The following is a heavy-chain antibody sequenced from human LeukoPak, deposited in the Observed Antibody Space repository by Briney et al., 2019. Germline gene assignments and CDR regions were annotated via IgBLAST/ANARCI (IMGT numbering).Heavy chain of an antibody. CDR1: GFTFSTHD. V-gene: IGHV3-13*04. Sequence: PGGSLRLSCAASGFTFSTHDMHWVRQATGKGLEWVSGINPAGDTYYPGSVKGRFTISREDAKNSFYLQMNSLRAGDTAVYYCARGDCSGGSCSSMDVWGQGTTVTVSS. CDR3: ARGDCSGGSCSSMDV. CDR2: INPAGDT. D-gene: IGHD2-15*01. J-gene: IGHJ6*02.